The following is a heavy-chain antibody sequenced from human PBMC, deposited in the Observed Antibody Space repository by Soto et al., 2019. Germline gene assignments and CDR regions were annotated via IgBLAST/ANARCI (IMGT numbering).Heavy chain of an antibody. CDR3: AGVRGPYCGGVCYPPTPNWFDP. J-gene: IGHJ5*02. CDR2: IYHSGST. D-gene: IGHD2-21*01. Sequence: QLQLQESGSGLVKPSQTLSLTCAVSGGSISSGGYSWSWIRQPPGKGLEWIGSIYHSGSTYYNPYLKSRVTISVDRSKNQFSLNLSSVTAADSAVYYCAGVRGPYCGGVCYPPTPNWFDPWGKGTLVTVSS. CDR1: GGSISSGGYS. V-gene: IGHV4-30-2*01.